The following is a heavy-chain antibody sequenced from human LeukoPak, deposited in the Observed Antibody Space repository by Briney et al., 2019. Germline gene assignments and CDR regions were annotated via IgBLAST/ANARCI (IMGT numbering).Heavy chain of an antibody. CDR1: GFTFSSYA. Sequence: GRSLRLSCAASGFTFSSYAMHWVRQAPGKGLEWVAVISYDGSNNYYADSVKGRFTISRDNSKNTLYLQMNSLRAEDTAVYYCARGDYGDYVVGAEYFQHWGQGTLVTVSS. V-gene: IGHV3-30-3*01. J-gene: IGHJ1*01. D-gene: IGHD4-17*01. CDR2: ISYDGSNN. CDR3: ARGDYGDYVVGAEYFQH.